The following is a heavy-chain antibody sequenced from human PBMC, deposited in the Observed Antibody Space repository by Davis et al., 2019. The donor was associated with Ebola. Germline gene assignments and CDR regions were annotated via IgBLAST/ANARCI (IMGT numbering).Heavy chain of an antibody. Sequence: MPSETLSLTCAVYGWSFSGYYLSWIRQPPGKGLEWIGEINHSGSTNYNPSLKSRVTISVDTSKNQFSLKLSSVTAADTAVYYCARDGYSSSWYLNWFDPWGQGTLVTVSS. CDR3: ARDGYSSSWYLNWFDP. CDR2: INHSGST. J-gene: IGHJ5*02. D-gene: IGHD6-13*01. CDR1: GWSFSGYY. V-gene: IGHV4-34*01.